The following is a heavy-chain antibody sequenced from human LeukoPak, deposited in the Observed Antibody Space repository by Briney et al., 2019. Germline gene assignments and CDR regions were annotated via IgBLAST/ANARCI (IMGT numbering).Heavy chain of an antibody. V-gene: IGHV3-30*03. D-gene: IGHD2-15*01. CDR3: ARDDGYCSGGSCYPSDY. J-gene: IGHJ4*02. Sequence: GTSLRLSCAASGFTLRTYGMHWVRQAPGKGLNWVAFISNDGSNKYYPDFVKGRFSISRDNAKNSLYLQMNSLRAEDTAVYYCARDDGYCSGGSCYPSDYWGQGTLVTVPS. CDR2: ISNDGSNK. CDR1: GFTLRTYG.